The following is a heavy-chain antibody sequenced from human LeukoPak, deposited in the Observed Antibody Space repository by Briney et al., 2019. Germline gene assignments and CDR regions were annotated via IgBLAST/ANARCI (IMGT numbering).Heavy chain of an antibody. V-gene: IGHV4-59*01. Sequence: SETLSLTCTVSGGSISTYYWSWIRQSPGRGLEWIGYIHNSVTTNYNPSLKSRVTFSVDMSNNQGSRKLSSVTAADTAGYYCARDNPIRGGNSLDYWGQGTLVTVSS. CDR1: GGSISTYY. CDR2: IHNSVTT. CDR3: ARDNPIRGGNSLDY. J-gene: IGHJ4*02. D-gene: IGHD4-23*01.